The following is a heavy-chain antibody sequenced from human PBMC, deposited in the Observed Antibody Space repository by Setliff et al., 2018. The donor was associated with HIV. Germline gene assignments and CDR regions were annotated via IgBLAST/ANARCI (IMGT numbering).Heavy chain of an antibody. D-gene: IGHD7-27*01. CDR1: GYALTSYS. V-gene: IGHV1-18*01. Sequence: GASVKVSCKASGYALTSYSLTWVRQAPGQGLEWMGWISDYNSNTEYAQKFQGRVTMTKDTSTSTAYMELRSLRPDDTALYFCARVPNWGEAPFAFDVWGLGTMVTVSS. J-gene: IGHJ3*01. CDR2: ISDYNSNT. CDR3: ARVPNWGEAPFAFDV.